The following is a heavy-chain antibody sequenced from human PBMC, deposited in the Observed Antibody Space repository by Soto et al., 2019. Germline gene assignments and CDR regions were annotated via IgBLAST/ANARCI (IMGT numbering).Heavy chain of an antibody. CDR1: GCSVSSGSYY. V-gene: IGHV4-61*01. CDR2: IYYSGST. D-gene: IGHD1-26*01. CDR3: ARTMVGARAGYFDY. J-gene: IGHJ4*02. Sequence: QVQLQESGPGLVKPSEPLSLTCTVSGCSVSSGSYYWSWIRQPPGKGLEWIGYIYYSGSTNYNPSLKSRVAISVDTSKKQFSLKLSSVTAADTAVYYCARTMVGARAGYFDYWGRGTLVTVSS.